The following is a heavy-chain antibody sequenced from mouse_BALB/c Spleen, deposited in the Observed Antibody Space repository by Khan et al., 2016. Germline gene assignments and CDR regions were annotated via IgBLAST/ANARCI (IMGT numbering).Heavy chain of an antibody. CDR2: ISYSGNT. CDR3: ARSNRNDAWFAY. CDR1: GDSITSGY. Sequence: EVQLQESGPSLVKPSQTPSLTCSVTGDSITSGYWNWIRKFPGNKLEYMGYISYSGNTYYNPFLKSRISITRDTSKNQHYLQLISVTTEDTTTYYCARSNRNDAWFAYWGQGTLVTVSA. J-gene: IGHJ3*01. V-gene: IGHV3-8*02. D-gene: IGHD2-14*01.